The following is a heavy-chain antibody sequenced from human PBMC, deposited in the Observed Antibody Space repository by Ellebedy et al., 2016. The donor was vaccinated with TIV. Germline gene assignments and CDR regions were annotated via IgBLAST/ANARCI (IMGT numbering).Heavy chain of an antibody. J-gene: IGHJ6*03. CDR2: INEDGSKK. Sequence: GESLKISXAASGFTFSSYWMHWVRQAPEKGLEWVANINEDGSKKYYVDSVKGRFTISRDNAKNSLYLQMNSLRAEDTAVYYCARRYMDVWGRGTTVTVSS. CDR3: ARRYMDV. V-gene: IGHV3-7*01. CDR1: GFTFSSYW.